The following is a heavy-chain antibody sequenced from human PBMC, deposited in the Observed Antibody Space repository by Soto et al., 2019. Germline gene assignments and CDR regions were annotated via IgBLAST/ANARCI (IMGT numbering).Heavy chain of an antibody. V-gene: IGHV1-2*06. D-gene: IGHD2-2*01. CDR1: GYTFTGYY. CDR3: ARIGALGYCSSTSCYPYYYYGMDV. CDR2: INPNSGGT. Sequence: ASVKVSCKASGYTFTGYYMHWVRQAPGQGLEWMGRINPNSGGTNYAQKFQGRVTMTRDTSISTAYMELSRLRSDDTAVYYCARIGALGYCSSTSCYPYYYYGMDVWGQGTTVTVSS. J-gene: IGHJ6*02.